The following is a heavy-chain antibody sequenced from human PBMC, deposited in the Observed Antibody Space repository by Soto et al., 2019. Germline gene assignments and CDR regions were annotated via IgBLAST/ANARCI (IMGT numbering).Heavy chain of an antibody. CDR1: GGSISSSSYY. CDR2: IYYSGST. J-gene: IGHJ4*02. CDR3: ARQIAAARPGRVGYFDY. D-gene: IGHD6-6*01. Sequence: SETLSLTCTVSGGSISSSSYYWGWIRQPPGKGLEWIGSIYYSGSTYYNPSLKSRVTISVDTSKNQFSLKLSSVTAADTAVYYCARQIAAARPGRVGYFDYWGQGTLVTVSS. V-gene: IGHV4-39*01.